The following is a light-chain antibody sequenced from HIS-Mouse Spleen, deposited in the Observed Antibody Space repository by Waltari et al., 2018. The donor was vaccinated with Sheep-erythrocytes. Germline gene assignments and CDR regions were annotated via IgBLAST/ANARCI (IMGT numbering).Light chain of an antibody. CDR3: LQDYNYPYT. J-gene: IGKJ2*01. Sequence: AIQMTHAPSSLSASVGDRFTITCRASQGIRNDLGWYQQKPGKAPKLLIYAASSLQSGVPSRFSGSRYGTDFTLTISSMQPEDFATYSCLQDYNYPYTFGQGTKLEIK. CDR2: AAS. CDR1: QGIRND. V-gene: IGKV1-6*01.